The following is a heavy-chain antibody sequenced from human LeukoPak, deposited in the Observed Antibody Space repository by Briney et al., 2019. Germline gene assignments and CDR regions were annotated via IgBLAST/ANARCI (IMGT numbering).Heavy chain of an antibody. CDR1: GFTFSSYA. CDR3: AKDRSSIAVAGTYDY. Sequence: GSLRLSCAASGFTFSSYAMSWVRQAPGKGLEWVSAISGSVGSTYYADSVKGRFTISRDNSKNTLYLQMNSLRAEDTAVYYCAKDRSSIAVAGTYDYWGQGTLVTVSS. J-gene: IGHJ4*02. D-gene: IGHD6-19*01. V-gene: IGHV3-23*01. CDR2: ISGSVGST.